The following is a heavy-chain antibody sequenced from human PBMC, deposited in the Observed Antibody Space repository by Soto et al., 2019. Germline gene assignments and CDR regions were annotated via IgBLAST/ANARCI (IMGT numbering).Heavy chain of an antibody. Sequence: GASVKVSCKASRYSFTTYALHWVRQAPGQRLEWMGWINAGNGDTKYSEKFQGRVTITRDTSANTAYMELSSLRSEDTSVYYCTRDTGTAAPLRAYHFDYWGQGTLVTVSS. V-gene: IGHV1-3*01. CDR2: INAGNGDT. CDR3: TRDTGTAAPLRAYHFDY. J-gene: IGHJ4*02. D-gene: IGHD4-4*01. CDR1: RYSFTTYA.